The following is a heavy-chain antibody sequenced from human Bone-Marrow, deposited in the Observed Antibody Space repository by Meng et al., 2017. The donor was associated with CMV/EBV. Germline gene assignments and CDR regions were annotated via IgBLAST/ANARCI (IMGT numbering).Heavy chain of an antibody. CDR1: GFTFSSYS. CDR2: ISSSSSYI. D-gene: IGHD2-2*01. CDR3: ARGGCSSTSCYGYFQH. J-gene: IGHJ1*01. V-gene: IGHV3-21*01. Sequence: GFTFSSYSMHWVRQAPGKGLEWVSSISSSSSYIYYADSVKGRFTISRDNAKNSLYLQMNSLRAEDTAVYYCARGGCSSTSCYGYFQHWGQGTLVTVSS.